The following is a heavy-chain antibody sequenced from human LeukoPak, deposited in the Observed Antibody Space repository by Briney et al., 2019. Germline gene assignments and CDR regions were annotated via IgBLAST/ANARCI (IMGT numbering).Heavy chain of an antibody. J-gene: IGHJ4*02. CDR3: AKGYYDSSGYPPDY. Sequence: PGRSLRLSCAASGFTFDDYAMHWVRQAPGKGLEWVSGISWNSGSIGYVDSVKGRFTISRDNAKNSLYLQMNSLRAEDTALYYCAKGYYDSSGYPPDYWGQGTLVTVSS. D-gene: IGHD3-22*01. CDR1: GFTFDDYA. V-gene: IGHV3-9*01. CDR2: ISWNSGSI.